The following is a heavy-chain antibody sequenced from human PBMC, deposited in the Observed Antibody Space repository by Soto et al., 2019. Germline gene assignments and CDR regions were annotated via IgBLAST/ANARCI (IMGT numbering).Heavy chain of an antibody. Sequence: QVQLQESGPGLVKPSETLSLICTVSSGSISSSYWTWIRQPPGGGLEWIGEIYYRGNTNYNPSLESRVTISIDTSKKQFSLKVTSVTAADTAVYYCGRYAGYVDSWGQGTLVTVSS. V-gene: IGHV4-59*01. CDR3: GRYAGYVDS. D-gene: IGHD2-15*01. CDR2: IYYRGNT. J-gene: IGHJ4*02. CDR1: SGSISSSY.